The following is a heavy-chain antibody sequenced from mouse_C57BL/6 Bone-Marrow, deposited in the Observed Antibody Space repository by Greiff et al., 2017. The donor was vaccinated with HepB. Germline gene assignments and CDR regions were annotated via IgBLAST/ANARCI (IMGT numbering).Heavy chain of an antibody. V-gene: IGHV1-20*01. Sequence: VQLQQSGPELVKPGDSVKISCKASGYSFTGYFMNWVMQSHGKSLEWIGRINPYNGDTFYNQKFKGKATLTVDKSSSTAHMELRSLTSEDSAVYYCARGDYDYDVRAWFAYWGQGTLVTVSA. CDR2: INPYNGDT. CDR1: GYSFTGYF. CDR3: ARGDYDYDVRAWFAY. J-gene: IGHJ3*01. D-gene: IGHD2-4*01.